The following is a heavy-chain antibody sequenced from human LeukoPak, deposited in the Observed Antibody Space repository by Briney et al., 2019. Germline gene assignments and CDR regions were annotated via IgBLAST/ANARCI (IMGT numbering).Heavy chain of an antibody. V-gene: IGHV3-21*01. D-gene: IGHD3-3*01. CDR1: GFTFSSYS. CDR2: ISSSSSYI. J-gene: IGHJ4*02. Sequence: GRSLRLSCAASGFTFSSYSMNWVRQAPGKGLEWVSSISSSSSYIYYADSVKGRFTISRDNAKNSLYLQMNSLRAEDTAVYYCATISYDFWSAPPDYWGQGTLVTVSS. CDR3: ATISYDFWSAPPDY.